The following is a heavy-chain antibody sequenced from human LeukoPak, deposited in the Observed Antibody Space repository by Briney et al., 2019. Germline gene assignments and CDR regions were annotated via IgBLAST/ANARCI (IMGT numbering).Heavy chain of an antibody. CDR1: GGSISSYY. J-gene: IGHJ4*02. D-gene: IGHD6-13*01. CDR3: ARANSSSWEYYFDY. CDR2: IYYSGST. Sequence: HSETLSLTCTVSGGSISSYYWSWIRQPPGKGLEWIGYIYYSGSTNYNPSLKSRVTISVDTSKNQFSLKLSSVTAADTAVYYCARANSSSWEYYFDYWGQGTLVTVSS. V-gene: IGHV4-59*01.